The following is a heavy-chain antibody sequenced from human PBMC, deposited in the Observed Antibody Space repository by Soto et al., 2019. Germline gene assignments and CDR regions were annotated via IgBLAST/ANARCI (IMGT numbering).Heavy chain of an antibody. J-gene: IGHJ5*02. Sequence: ETLSLTCAVSGTSISSTFWWTWVRQPPGKGLEWIGEVYHTGTTKYNPSLKNRATISVDKSNNQFSLELRAVTAADTAVYYCAREHSPWGQGTLVTVSS. CDR2: VYHTGTT. CDR1: GTSISSTFW. CDR3: AREHSP. V-gene: IGHV4-4*02.